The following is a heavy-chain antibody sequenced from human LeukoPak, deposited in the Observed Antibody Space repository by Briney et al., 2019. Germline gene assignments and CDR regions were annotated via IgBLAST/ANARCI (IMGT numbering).Heavy chain of an antibody. CDR2: INPNSGDT. CDR1: GYTFTDYY. CDR3: ARSGRGTYYYFDL. Sequence: GASVKVSCNTSGYTFTDYYMHWVRQAPGQGLEWMGWINPNSGDTNYAQKFQGRVSMTADTSTSTAYMELRSLRSDDTAVYYCARSGRGTYYYFDLWGQGTLVTVSS. D-gene: IGHD1-26*01. J-gene: IGHJ4*02. V-gene: IGHV1-2*02.